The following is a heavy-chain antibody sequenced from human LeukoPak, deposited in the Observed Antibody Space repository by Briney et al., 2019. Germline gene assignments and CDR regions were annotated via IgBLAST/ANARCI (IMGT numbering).Heavy chain of an antibody. V-gene: IGHV3-23*01. CDR1: GFTFSSYA. D-gene: IGHD2-15*01. J-gene: IGHJ1*01. Sequence: GGSLRLSCAASGFTFSSYAMSWVRQAPGKGLEWVSAFSGSGGDTYYADSVKGRFTISRDNAKNSLYLQMNSLRAEDTAVYYCARDYCSGGSCREYFQHWGQGTLVTVSS. CDR3: ARDYCSGGSCREYFQH. CDR2: FSGSGGDT.